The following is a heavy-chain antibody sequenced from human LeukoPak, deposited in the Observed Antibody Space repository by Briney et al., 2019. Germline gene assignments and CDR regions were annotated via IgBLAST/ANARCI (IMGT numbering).Heavy chain of an antibody. CDR2: VHLNGAT. Sequence: PSETLSLTCTVSGDSITSPGYSWTWIRQPPGKGLEWIGEVHLNGATNYNPSLESRVSMSIDKSKNQLSLKLRSVSAADTAIYYCARESGAFSPFGFWGQGTLVTVSS. V-gene: IGHV4-39*07. J-gene: IGHJ4*02. CDR1: GDSITSPGYS. CDR3: ARESGAFSPFGF. D-gene: IGHD1-26*01.